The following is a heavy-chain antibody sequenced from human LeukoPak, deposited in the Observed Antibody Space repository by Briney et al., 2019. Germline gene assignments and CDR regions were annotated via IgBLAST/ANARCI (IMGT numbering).Heavy chain of an antibody. V-gene: IGHV3-7*03. CDR3: ARSSYSSSSSV. Sequence: GGSLRLSCAASGFMFSSNWMSWSRQAPGKGLEWVASINSDGSEGYYADVVKGRFTISRDNAKNSLYLQINSLRAEGTAVYYCARSSYSSSSSVWGQGTMVTVSS. J-gene: IGHJ3*01. CDR1: GFMFSSNW. CDR2: INSDGSEG. D-gene: IGHD6-6*01.